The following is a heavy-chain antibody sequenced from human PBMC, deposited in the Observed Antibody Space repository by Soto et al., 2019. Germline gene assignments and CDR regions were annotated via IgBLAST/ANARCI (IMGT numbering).Heavy chain of an antibody. CDR3: AADPHAFYCSGGSCYESRVSWLDP. J-gene: IGHJ5*02. V-gene: IGHV1-58*01. Sequence: AASVKVSCKASGFTFTSSAVQWVRQARGQRLEWIGWIVVGSGNTNYAQKFQERVTITRDMSTSTAYMELSSLRSEDTAVYYCAADPHAFYCSGGSCYESRVSWLDPWGQGTLVTVSS. CDR1: GFTFTSSA. D-gene: IGHD2-15*01. CDR2: IVVGSGNT.